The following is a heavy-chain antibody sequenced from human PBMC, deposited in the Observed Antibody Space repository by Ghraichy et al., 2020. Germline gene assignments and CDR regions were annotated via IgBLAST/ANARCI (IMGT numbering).Heavy chain of an antibody. J-gene: IGHJ2*01. CDR1: GGSFSGYY. CDR2: INHSGST. V-gene: IGHV4-34*01. D-gene: IGHD3-10*02. Sequence: SETLSLTCAVYGGSFSGYYWSWIRQPPGKGLEWSGEINHSGSTNYNPSLKSRVTISVDTSKNQFSLKLSSVTAADTAVYYCARGPSYGRVRYFDLWGRGTLVTVSS. CDR3: ARGPSYGRVRYFDL.